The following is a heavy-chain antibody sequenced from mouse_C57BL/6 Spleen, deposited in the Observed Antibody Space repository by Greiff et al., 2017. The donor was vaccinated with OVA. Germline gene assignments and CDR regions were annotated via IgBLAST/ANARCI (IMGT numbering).Heavy chain of an antibody. CDR2: IYPGDGDT. CDR3: ARSRTGTDFDV. J-gene: IGHJ1*03. Sequence: VKLVESGPELVKPGASVKISCKASGYAFSSSWMNWVKQRPGKGLEWIGRIYPGDGDTNYNGKFKGKATLTADKSSSTAYMQLSSLTSEDSAVYFCARSRTGTDFDVWGKGTTVTVSS. V-gene: IGHV1-82*01. D-gene: IGHD4-1*01. CDR1: GYAFSSSW.